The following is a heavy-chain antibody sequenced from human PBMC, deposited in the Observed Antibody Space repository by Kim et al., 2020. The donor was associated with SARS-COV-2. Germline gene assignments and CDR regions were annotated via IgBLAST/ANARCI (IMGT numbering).Heavy chain of an antibody. CDR1: GGTFNSHA. Sequence: SVKVSCKTSGGTFNSHAISWVRQAPGQGLEWLGGIIPIFETANYAQKFQDRVTITADEPTSTAYMDLNTLKFEDTAVYYCAVGDSSAWFLRHWGQGTRVTVSS. CDR3: AVGDSSAWFLRH. D-gene: IGHD6-19*01. CDR2: IIPIFETA. J-gene: IGHJ4*02. V-gene: IGHV1-69*13.